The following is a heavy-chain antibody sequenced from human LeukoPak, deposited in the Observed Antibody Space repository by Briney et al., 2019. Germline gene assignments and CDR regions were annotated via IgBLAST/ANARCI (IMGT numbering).Heavy chain of an antibody. CDR1: GFTVSSNE. V-gene: IGHV3-38-3*01. CDR3: AKADYGDYLTPYYYYMDV. J-gene: IGHJ6*03. Sequence: GGSLRLSCAASGFTVSSNEMSWVRQAPGKGLEWVSSISGGSTYYADSRKGRFTISRDNSKNTLHLQMNSLRAEDTAVYYCAKADYGDYLTPYYYYMDVWGKGTTVTISS. CDR2: ISGGST. D-gene: IGHD4-17*01.